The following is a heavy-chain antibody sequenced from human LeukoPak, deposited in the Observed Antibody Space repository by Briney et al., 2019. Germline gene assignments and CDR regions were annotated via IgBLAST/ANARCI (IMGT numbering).Heavy chain of an antibody. D-gene: IGHD2-2*01. CDR2: IYYSGDT. CDR1: GFTFSSYA. CDR3: ARHGNIVVLPTTSKAFDI. V-gene: IGHV4-39*01. J-gene: IGHJ3*02. Sequence: GSLRLSCAASGFTFSSYAMSWVRQAPGKGLEWIGSIYYSGDTYYNPSFKSRVTTSVDTSKSQFSLRLSSVTAADTAVYYCARHGNIVVLPTTSKAFDIWGQGTMVTVSS.